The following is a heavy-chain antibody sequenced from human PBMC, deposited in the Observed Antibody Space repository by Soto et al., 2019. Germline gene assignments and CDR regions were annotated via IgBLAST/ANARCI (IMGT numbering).Heavy chain of an antibody. CDR1: GYTFTGYY. V-gene: IGHV1-2*04. CDR3: ARESLGGHDVGYYYYYMDX. CDR2: INPNSGGT. J-gene: IGHJ6*03. Sequence: ASVKVSCKASGYTFTGYYMHWVRQAPGQGLEWMGWINPNSGGTNYAQKFQGWVTMTRDTSISTAYMELSRLRSDDTAVYYCARESLGGHDVGYYYYYMDXWGKGTTVTVSS. D-gene: IGHD3-16*01.